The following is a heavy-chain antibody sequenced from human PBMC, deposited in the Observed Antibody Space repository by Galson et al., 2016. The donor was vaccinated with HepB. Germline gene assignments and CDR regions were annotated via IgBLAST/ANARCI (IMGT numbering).Heavy chain of an antibody. Sequence: LRLSCAVSGFNVIGNYMSWVRQAPGKGLEWVAIIFYDGSNKNYADSVKGRFTISRDNSKNTLYLQLDSLTAEETAVYYCSRDPHRYALQLWGQGTLVTVSS. CDR1: GFNVIGNY. CDR3: SRDPHRYALQL. CDR2: IFYDGSNK. D-gene: IGHD2-2*01. J-gene: IGHJ1*01. V-gene: IGHV3-33*08.